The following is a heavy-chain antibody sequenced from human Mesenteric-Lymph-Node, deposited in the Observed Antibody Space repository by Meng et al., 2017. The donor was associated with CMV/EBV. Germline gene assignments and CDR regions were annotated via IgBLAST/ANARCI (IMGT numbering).Heavy chain of an antibody. CDR1: GFTFSGST. D-gene: IGHD6-19*01. V-gene: IGHV3-73*01. Sequence: GGSLRLSCAASGFTFSGSTMYWVRQASGKGPEWVGHIRNKPNSYATAYAASVKGRFTISRDDSKNTASLQMNSLNTEDMAVYYCRVVVPGTGSYWGQGTLVTVSS. CDR3: RVVVPGTGSY. J-gene: IGHJ4*02. CDR2: IRNKPNSYAT.